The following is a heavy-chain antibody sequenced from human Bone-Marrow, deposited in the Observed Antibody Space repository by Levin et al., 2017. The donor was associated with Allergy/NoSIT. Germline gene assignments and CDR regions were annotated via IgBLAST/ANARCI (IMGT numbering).Heavy chain of an antibody. J-gene: IGHJ6*03. D-gene: IGHD3-10*01. CDR2: IYWNDDK. V-gene: IGHV2-5*01. Sequence: SGPTLVKPTQTLTLTCTFSGFSLNTKGVGVGWIRQPPGKALEWLALIYWNDDKIYNPSLKSRLNITKDTAKNQVVLLFTDLDPVDTATYYCSRSAVDSHTLIRRYYCYYMDVWGGGTTFAVSS. CDR1: GFSLNTKGVG. CDR3: SRSAVDSHTLIRRYYCYYMDV.